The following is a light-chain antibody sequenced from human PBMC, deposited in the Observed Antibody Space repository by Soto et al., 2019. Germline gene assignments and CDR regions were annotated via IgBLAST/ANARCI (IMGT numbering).Light chain of an antibody. CDR2: DAS. CDR1: QDISNY. V-gene: IGKV1-33*01. J-gene: IGKJ3*01. CDR3: QQYDNLFT. Sequence: DIQMTQSPSSLSASVGDRITITCQASQDISNYLNWYQQKPGKAPKLLIYDASNLETGVPSKFTGSGSETDFTFTISSLQPEDSETYYCQQYDNLFTFGPGTKVDIK.